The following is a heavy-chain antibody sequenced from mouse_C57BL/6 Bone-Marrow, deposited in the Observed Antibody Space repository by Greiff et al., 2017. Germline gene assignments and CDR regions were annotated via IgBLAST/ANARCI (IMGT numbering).Heavy chain of an antibody. D-gene: IGHD1-1*01. CDR1: GYTFTSYW. J-gene: IGHJ4*01. Sequence: QVQLQQSGAELVKPGASVKVSCKASGYTFTSYWMPWVKQRPGQGLEWIGRIHPSDSDTNYNQKFKGKATLTVDKSSSTAYMQLSSLTSEDSAVYYCAREGEDYYGSSYDYAKDYWGQGTSVTVSA. V-gene: IGHV1-74*01. CDR2: IHPSDSDT. CDR3: AREGEDYYGSSYDYAKDY.